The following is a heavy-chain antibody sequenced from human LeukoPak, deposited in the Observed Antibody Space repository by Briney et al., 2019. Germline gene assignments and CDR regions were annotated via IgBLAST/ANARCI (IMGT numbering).Heavy chain of an antibody. D-gene: IGHD2-2*01. Sequence: GASVKVSCKASGYTFTSYGISWVRQAPGQGLEWMGWISAYNGNTNYAQKLQGRFTMTTDTSTSTAYMELRSLRSDDTDVYYCARIYCSSTSCRDYYYYYGMDVWGQGTTVTVSS. CDR1: GYTFTSYG. V-gene: IGHV1-18*01. J-gene: IGHJ6*02. CDR2: ISAYNGNT. CDR3: ARIYCSSTSCRDYYYYYGMDV.